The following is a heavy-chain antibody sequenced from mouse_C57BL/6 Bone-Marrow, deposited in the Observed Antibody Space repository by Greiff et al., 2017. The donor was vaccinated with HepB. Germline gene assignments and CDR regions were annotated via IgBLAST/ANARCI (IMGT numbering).Heavy chain of an antibody. CDR1: GFSLTSYG. Sequence: QVQLQQSGPGLVQPSQSLSITCTVSGFSLTSYGVQWVRQSPGKGLEWLGVIWSGGSTDDNAAFISRLSISKENSKSQVFFKMNRLQADDTAIYYCAIWNSFITTVVGDYAMDYWGQGTSVTVSS. CDR2: IWSGGST. V-gene: IGHV2-2*01. J-gene: IGHJ4*01. D-gene: IGHD1-1*01. CDR3: AIWNSFITTVVGDYAMDY.